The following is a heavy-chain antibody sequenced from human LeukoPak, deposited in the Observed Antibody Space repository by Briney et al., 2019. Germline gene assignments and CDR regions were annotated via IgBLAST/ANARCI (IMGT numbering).Heavy chain of an antibody. D-gene: IGHD3-10*01. V-gene: IGHV4-34*01. CDR3: ARALVRGVIPKGWYNWLDP. CDR2: INHSGST. J-gene: IGHJ5*02. CDR1: GESFSGYY. Sequence: PSETLSLTCAVYGESFSGYYWSWIRQPPGKGLEWIGEINHSGSTNYNPSLKSRVTISVDTSKNQFSLKLSSVTAADTAVYYCARALVRGVIPKGWYNWLDPWGQGTLVTVSS.